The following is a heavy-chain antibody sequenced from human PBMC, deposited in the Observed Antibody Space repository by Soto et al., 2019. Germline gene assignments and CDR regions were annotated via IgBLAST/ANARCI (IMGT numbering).Heavy chain of an antibody. CDR1: GGSFSGYY. J-gene: IGHJ4*02. D-gene: IGHD6-6*01. CDR3: ARALSSIASPHYFDY. V-gene: IGHV4-34*01. CDR2: INHSRRT. Sequence: QVQLQQWGAGLLKPSETLSLTCAVYGGSFSGYYWSWIRQPPGKGLEWIGEINHSRRTNYNPSLKSRVTISVDTSKNQFSLKLSSVTAADTAVYYCARALSSIASPHYFDYWGQGTLVTVSS.